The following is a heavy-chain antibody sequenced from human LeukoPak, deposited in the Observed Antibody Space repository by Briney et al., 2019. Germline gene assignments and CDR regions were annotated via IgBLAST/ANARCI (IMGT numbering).Heavy chain of an antibody. D-gene: IGHD5-18*01. Sequence: PGGSLRLSCAASGFDFSLYWMTWVRQAPGKGLEWVANIKEDGSEKYYVESVKGRFTISRDNAKNTLYLQMNSLRAKDTAVYYCAKRIQSAMATGYWGQGTLVTVSS. CDR3: AKRIQSAMATGY. V-gene: IGHV3-7*03. CDR2: IKEDGSEK. CDR1: GFDFSLYW. J-gene: IGHJ4*02.